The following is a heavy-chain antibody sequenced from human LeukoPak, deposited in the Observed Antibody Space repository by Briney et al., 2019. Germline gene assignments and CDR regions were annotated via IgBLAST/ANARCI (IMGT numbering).Heavy chain of an antibody. Sequence: GGSLRLSCAASGFTFSSYAMSWVRQAPGKRLEWVSAISGSGGSTYYADSVKGRFTISRDNSKNTLYLQMNSLRAEDTAVYYCAKDESYAYYFDYWGQGTLVTVSS. D-gene: IGHD2-2*01. CDR1: GFTFSSYA. CDR2: ISGSGGST. V-gene: IGHV3-23*01. CDR3: AKDESYAYYFDY. J-gene: IGHJ4*02.